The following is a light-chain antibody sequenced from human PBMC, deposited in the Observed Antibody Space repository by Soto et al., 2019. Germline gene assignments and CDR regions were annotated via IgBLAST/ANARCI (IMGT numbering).Light chain of an antibody. CDR2: RNN. CDR1: SYNIGSSY. J-gene: IGLJ2*01. V-gene: IGLV1-47*01. Sequence: QYVLTQPPSASGTPGQRVTISCSGSSYNIGSSYVYRYQQLPGTAPKLLIYRNNQRPSGVPDRFSGSKSGTSASLAISGLRSEDEADYYCAAWDDSLSGVIFGGGTKLTVL. CDR3: AAWDDSLSGVI.